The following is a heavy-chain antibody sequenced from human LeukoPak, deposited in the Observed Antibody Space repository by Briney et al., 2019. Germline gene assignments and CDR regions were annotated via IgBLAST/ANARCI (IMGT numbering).Heavy chain of an antibody. CDR1: GFTFSGSA. CDR3: TRDSGTYNWFDP. J-gene: IGHJ5*02. V-gene: IGHV3-73*01. CDR2: IDKKDKGYATAT. Sequence: PGGSLRLSCAASGFTFSGSALHWVRQSSGKGLEWVGQIDKKDKGYATATAYAASVKGRFTISRDDSISTAYLQMKSLKTEDTALYYCTRDSGTYNWFDPWGQGTLVTVSS. D-gene: IGHD1-26*01.